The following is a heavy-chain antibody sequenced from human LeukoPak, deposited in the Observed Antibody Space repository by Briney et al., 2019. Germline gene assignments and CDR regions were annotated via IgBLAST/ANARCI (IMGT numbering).Heavy chain of an antibody. CDR2: ISWNSGSI. V-gene: IGHV3-9*01. CDR1: GFTFDDYA. Sequence: PGGSLRLSCAASGFTFDDYAMHWVRQAPGKGLEWVSGISWNSGSIGYADSVKGRFTISRDNAKNSLYLQMNSLRAEDTAVYYCARASNYYYDSSGYYLYWGQGTLVTVSS. CDR3: ARASNYYYDSSGYYLY. D-gene: IGHD3-22*01. J-gene: IGHJ4*02.